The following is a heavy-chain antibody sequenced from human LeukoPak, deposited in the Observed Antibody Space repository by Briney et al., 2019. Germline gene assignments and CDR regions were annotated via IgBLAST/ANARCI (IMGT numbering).Heavy chain of an antibody. Sequence: GGSLRLSCTASGFTFSGYGMHWVRQAPGKGLEWVAVISNDGNNKYYADSVKGRFTISRDNSKNTLYLQMNSLRAEDTAVYYCAKDIYERTSVVPFDYWGQGTLVTVSS. CDR3: AKDIYERTSVVPFDY. D-gene: IGHD4-23*01. J-gene: IGHJ4*02. CDR1: GFTFSGYG. CDR2: ISNDGNNK. V-gene: IGHV3-30*18.